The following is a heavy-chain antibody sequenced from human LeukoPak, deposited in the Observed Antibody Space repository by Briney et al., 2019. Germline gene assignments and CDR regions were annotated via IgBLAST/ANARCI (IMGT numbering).Heavy chain of an antibody. CDR2: IWYDGSNK. Sequence: PGGSLRLSCAASGFTFSSYGMHWVRQAPGKGLEWVAVIWYDGSNKYYADSVKGRFTISRDNSKNTLYLQMNSLRAEDTAVYYCARDSGYGDNWFDPWGQGTLVTVSS. D-gene: IGHD3-10*01. CDR3: ARDSGYGDNWFDP. J-gene: IGHJ5*02. CDR1: GFTFSSYG. V-gene: IGHV3-33*01.